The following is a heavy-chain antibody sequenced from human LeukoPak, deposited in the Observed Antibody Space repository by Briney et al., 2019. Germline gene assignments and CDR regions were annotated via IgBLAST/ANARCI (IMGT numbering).Heavy chain of an antibody. CDR1: GGSFSFYF. Sequence: SETLSLTCTVSGGSFSFYFWHWIRQPPGEGLDWIGEIDNRGSTQYKPSLRSRGIISIDTSGNHFSLKLTSVTAAVTAVYFCARDSDSGFQWGQGMLVTVSS. V-gene: IGHV4-34*01. CDR2: IDNRGST. CDR3: ARDSDSGFQ. D-gene: IGHD3-16*01. J-gene: IGHJ4*02.